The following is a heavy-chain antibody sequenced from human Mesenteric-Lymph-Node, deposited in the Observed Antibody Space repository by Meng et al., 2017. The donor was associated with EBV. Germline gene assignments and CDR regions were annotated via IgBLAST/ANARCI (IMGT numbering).Heavy chain of an antibody. CDR3: ARDGLDP. Sequence: HPVESGGGLVQPGGSLRLSCAVSGFSISPYWMHWVRQAPGKGLVWVSRIRSDGSSTDYADSVKGRFTISRDNAKNTVYLQMSSLRVEDSAVYYCARDGLDPWGQGTLVTVSS. CDR2: IRSDGSST. J-gene: IGHJ5*02. CDR1: GFSISPYW. V-gene: IGHV3-74*01.